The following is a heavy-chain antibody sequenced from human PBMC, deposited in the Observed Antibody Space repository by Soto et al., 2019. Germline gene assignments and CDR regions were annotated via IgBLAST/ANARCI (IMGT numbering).Heavy chain of an antibody. CDR3: ARHGFYGDYSSNYFDP. CDR1: GFTFRNYW. D-gene: IGHD4-17*01. Sequence: PGGSLRLSCAASGFTFRNYWMHWVRQAPGKGLVWVSRINTDGRSTTYADSVKGRFAISRDKSISTAYLQWNSLKASDTAMYYCARHGFYGDYSSNYFDPWGQGTLVTVSS. V-gene: IGHV3-74*01. J-gene: IGHJ5*02. CDR2: INTDGRST.